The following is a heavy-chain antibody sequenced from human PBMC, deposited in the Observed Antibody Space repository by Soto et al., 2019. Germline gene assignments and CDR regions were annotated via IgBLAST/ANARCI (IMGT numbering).Heavy chain of an antibody. Sequence: ASVKVSCKASGYTFTSYGISWVRQAPGQGLEWMGWISAYNGNTNYAQKLQGRVTMTTDTSTSTAYMELTSLRSDDTAVYYCARDSGYCSGGSCYSGDAFDIWGQGKMVTVSS. CDR3: ARDSGYCSGGSCYSGDAFDI. CDR1: GYTFTSYG. D-gene: IGHD2-15*01. CDR2: ISAYNGNT. V-gene: IGHV1-18*01. J-gene: IGHJ3*02.